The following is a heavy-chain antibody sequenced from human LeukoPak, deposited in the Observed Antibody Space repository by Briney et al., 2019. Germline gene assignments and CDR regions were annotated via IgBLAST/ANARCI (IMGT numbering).Heavy chain of an antibody. Sequence: GGSLRLSCATSGFTFSRYDMSGVRQAPGKGLEGVSAINGSCGTTSYPDSEKGRFTVSRDNSKDPLYLQMNSLRAEDTAIYYCANRLPFYYDYWGQGILVTVSS. V-gene: IGHV3-23*01. CDR2: INGSCGTT. CDR1: GFTFSRYD. CDR3: ANRLPFYYDY. J-gene: IGHJ4*02.